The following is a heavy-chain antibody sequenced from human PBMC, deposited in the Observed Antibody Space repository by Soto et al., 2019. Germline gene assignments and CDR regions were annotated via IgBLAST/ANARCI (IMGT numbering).Heavy chain of an antibody. D-gene: IGHD3-9*01. V-gene: IGHV2-5*01. J-gene: IGHJ3*01. CDR3: ARWLASLPVFAFDV. CDR1: GFSISTSGVG. CDR2: IYWSGDE. Sequence: QMTLKESGPTLVKPTQTLTLTCSFSGFSISTSGVGVGWVRQPPGKALEWLALIYWSGDEHYRPSLKSRLTIPKDTSKNQVVLIMTYMDPVDTATYYCARWLASLPVFAFDVWGQGTTVTVSS.